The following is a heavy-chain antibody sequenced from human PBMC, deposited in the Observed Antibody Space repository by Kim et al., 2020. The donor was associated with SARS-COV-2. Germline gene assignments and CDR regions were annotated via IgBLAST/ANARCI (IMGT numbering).Heavy chain of an antibody. CDR1: GASLSSSSHY. J-gene: IGHJ3*02. Sequence: SETLSLTCIVSGASLSSSSHYWVWIRQPPGKGLEWVGSIYYGGTTTVYNSSLKSRVAISADTSKSQFSLPLMSMTAADTAVYYCARRNDYATGPPIWGEGTRVTVSS. V-gene: IGHV4-39*01. CDR3: ARRNDYATGPPI. CDR2: IYYGGTTT. D-gene: IGHD2-2*01.